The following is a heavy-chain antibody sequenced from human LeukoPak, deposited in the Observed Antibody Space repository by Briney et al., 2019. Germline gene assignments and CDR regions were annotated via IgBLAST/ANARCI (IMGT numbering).Heavy chain of an antibody. J-gene: IGHJ5*02. V-gene: IGHV4-38-2*01. CDR3: ARHPYSNYWFDP. CDR1: GYSISSGYY. CDR2: IYHSGST. D-gene: IGHD4-11*01. Sequence: PSETLSLTCAVSGYSISSGYYWGWIRQPPGKGLEWIGSIYHSGSTYYNPSLKSRVTISVDTSKNQFSLKLSSVTAADTAVYYRARHPYSNYWFDPWGQGTLVTVSS.